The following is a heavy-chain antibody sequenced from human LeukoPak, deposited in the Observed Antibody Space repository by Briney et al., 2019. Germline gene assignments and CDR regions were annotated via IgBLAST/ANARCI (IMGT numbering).Heavy chain of an antibody. D-gene: IGHD3-10*01. CDR2: IIPIFGTA. CDR3: ARAYYYGSGSYYTGRLDY. V-gene: IGHV1-69*01. Sequence: SVKVSCKASGGTFSSYAISWVRQAPGQGLEWMGGIIPIFGTANYAQKFQGRVTTTADESTSTAYMELSSLRSEDTAVYYCARAYYYGSGSYYTGRLDYWGQGTLVTVSS. CDR1: GGTFSSYA. J-gene: IGHJ4*02.